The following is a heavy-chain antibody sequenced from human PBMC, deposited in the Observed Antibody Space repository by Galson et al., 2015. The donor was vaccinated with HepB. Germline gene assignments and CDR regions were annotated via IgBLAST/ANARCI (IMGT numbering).Heavy chain of an antibody. CDR3: ANLSPDTDFWSGYYRYYYYYYGMDV. J-gene: IGHJ6*02. V-gene: IGHV3-30*18. Sequence: LRLSCAASGFTFSSYGMHWVRQAPGKGLEWVAVISYDGSNKYYADSVKGRFTISRDNSKNTLYLQMNSLRAEDTAVYYCANLSPDTDFWSGYYRYYYYYYGMDVWGQGTTVTVSS. CDR2: ISYDGSNK. D-gene: IGHD3-3*01. CDR1: GFTFSSYG.